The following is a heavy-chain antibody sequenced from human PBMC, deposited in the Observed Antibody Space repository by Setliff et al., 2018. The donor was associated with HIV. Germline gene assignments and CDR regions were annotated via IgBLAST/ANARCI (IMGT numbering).Heavy chain of an antibody. CDR2: IYDSEKP. J-gene: IGHJ3*02. Sequence: NPSETLSLTCTVSGGSISSSSHYWGWIRQPPGQGLEWIGSIYDSEKPYYDPSMESRGIISADKSKNQIFLRLTSVTAADTAMYYCARAAYSDAFDIWGQGTLVTVSS. CDR1: GGSISSSSHY. D-gene: IGHD3-16*01. V-gene: IGHV4-39*07. CDR3: ARAAYSDAFDI.